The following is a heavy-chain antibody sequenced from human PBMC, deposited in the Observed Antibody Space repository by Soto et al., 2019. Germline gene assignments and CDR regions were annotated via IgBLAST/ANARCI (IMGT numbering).Heavy chain of an antibody. D-gene: IGHD6-13*01. CDR3: ARGGTHSRLIIGDWFDP. Sequence: QVQLQESGPGLVKPSETLSLTCGVSGGSISNNYWSWIRQPPGKGLEWIGYISHSGSTNYNPSLKSRVTISVDTSKKQFSLKLNSVTAADTAVYYCARGGTHSRLIIGDWFDPWGQGTLVTVAS. CDR1: GGSISNNY. CDR2: ISHSGST. J-gene: IGHJ5*02. V-gene: IGHV4-59*01.